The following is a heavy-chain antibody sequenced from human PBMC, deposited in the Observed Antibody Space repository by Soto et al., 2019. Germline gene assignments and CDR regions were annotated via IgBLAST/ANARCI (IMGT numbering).Heavy chain of an antibody. J-gene: IGHJ6*02. Sequence: QVQLVESGGGVVQPGRSLRLSCAASGFTFSSYAMQWVRQAPGKGLEWVAVISYDGSSKYYADSVKGRFTISRDNSKNTLYLQMNSLRVEDTAVYYCARDHDYGDYYYGMDVWGQGTTVTVSS. CDR2: ISYDGSSK. CDR3: ARDHDYGDYYYGMDV. D-gene: IGHD4-17*01. V-gene: IGHV3-30-3*01. CDR1: GFTFSSYA.